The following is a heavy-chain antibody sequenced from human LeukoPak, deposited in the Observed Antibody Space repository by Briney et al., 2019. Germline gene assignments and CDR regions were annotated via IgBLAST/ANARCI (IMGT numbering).Heavy chain of an antibody. D-gene: IGHD3-10*01. CDR1: GFTFSSYG. V-gene: IGHV3-30*03. CDR3: ARKSLRGEFDY. J-gene: IGHJ4*02. Sequence: PGGSLRLSCAASGFTFSSYGMHWVRQAPGKGLEWVAVISYDGSNQYYADSVKGRFTISRDNSKNTLYLQMNNLRAEDTAVYYCARKSLRGEFDYWGQGTLVTVSS. CDR2: ISYDGSNQ.